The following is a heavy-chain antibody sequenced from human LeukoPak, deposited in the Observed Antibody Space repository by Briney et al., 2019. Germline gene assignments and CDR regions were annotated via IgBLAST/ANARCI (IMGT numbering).Heavy chain of an antibody. CDR1: GFTFSNDW. CDR3: AGTWSFDY. J-gene: IGHJ4*02. Sequence: GGSLRLSCAVSGFTFSNDWMHWVRQAPGKGLLWVSRISGDGATTNYADSVKGRFTISRDNAKDMLYLQMDSLRAEDTAVYYCAGTWSFDYWGQGTLVTVSS. D-gene: IGHD2-8*01. CDR2: ISGDGATT. V-gene: IGHV3-74*01.